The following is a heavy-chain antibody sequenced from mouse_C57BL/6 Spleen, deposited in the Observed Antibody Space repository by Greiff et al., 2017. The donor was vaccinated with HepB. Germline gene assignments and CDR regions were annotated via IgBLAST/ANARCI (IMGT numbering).Heavy chain of an antibody. Sequence: EVKVVESEGGLVQPGSSMKLSCTASGFTFSDYYMAWVRQVPEKGLEWVANINYDGSSTYYLDSLKSRFIISRDNAKNILYLQMSSLKSEDTATYYCARISYGSSYLAYWGQGTLVTVSA. D-gene: IGHD1-1*01. V-gene: IGHV5-16*01. J-gene: IGHJ3*01. CDR3: ARISYGSSYLAY. CDR2: INYDGSST. CDR1: GFTFSDYY.